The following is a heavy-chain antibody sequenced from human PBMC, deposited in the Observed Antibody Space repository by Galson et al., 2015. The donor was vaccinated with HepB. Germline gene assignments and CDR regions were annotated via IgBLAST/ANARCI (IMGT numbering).Heavy chain of an antibody. CDR1: GFTFSSYG. Sequence: SLRLSCAASGFTFSSYGMHWVRQAPGKGLEWVAVIWYDGSNKYYADSVKGRFTISRDNSKNTLYLQMNSLRAEDTAVYYCAKDNPSDYYYYYGMDVWGQGTTVTVSS. J-gene: IGHJ6*02. V-gene: IGHV3-33*06. CDR3: AKDNPSDYYYYYGMDV. CDR2: IWYDGSNK. D-gene: IGHD1-14*01.